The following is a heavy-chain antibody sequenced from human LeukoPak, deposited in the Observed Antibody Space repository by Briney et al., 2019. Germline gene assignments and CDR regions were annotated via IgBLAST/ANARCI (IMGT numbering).Heavy chain of an antibody. J-gene: IGHJ4*02. CDR2: IYYSGST. Sequence: SQTLSLTCTVSGGAISSGDYYWSWIRQPPGKGLEWIGYIYYSGSTYYNPSLKSRVTISVDTSKNQFSLKLSSVTAADTTVYSCARSFNWNYRQVELDYWGQGTLVTVSS. D-gene: IGHD1-7*01. V-gene: IGHV4-30-4*08. CDR1: GGAISSGDYY. CDR3: ARSFNWNYRQVELDY.